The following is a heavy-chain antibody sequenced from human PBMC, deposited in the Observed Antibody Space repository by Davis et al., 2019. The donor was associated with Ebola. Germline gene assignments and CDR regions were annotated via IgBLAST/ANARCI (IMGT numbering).Heavy chain of an antibody. Sequence: SETLSLTCTVSGGSISSSSYYWGWIRQPPGKGLEWIGSIYYSGSTYYNPSLKSRVTISVDTSKNQFSLKLSSVTAADTAVYYCARARYSSSWTSKLFDYWGQGTLVTVSS. V-gene: IGHV4-39*07. J-gene: IGHJ4*02. CDR3: ARARYSSSWTSKLFDY. CDR2: IYYSGST. D-gene: IGHD6-13*01. CDR1: GGSISSSSYY.